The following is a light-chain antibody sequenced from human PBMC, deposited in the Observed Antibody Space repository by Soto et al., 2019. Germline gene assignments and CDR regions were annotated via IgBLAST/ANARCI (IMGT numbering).Light chain of an antibody. Sequence: QSALTQPASVSGSPGQSITISCTGTSSDVGGYNYVSWYQQPPGKAPKLMIYEVSDRPSGVSNRFSGSKSGNTAFLTISGLQAEDEADYFCNSYSSSGTLMFGGGTKLTVL. CDR1: SSDVGGYNY. CDR3: NSYSSSGTLM. J-gene: IGLJ3*02. V-gene: IGLV2-14*01. CDR2: EVS.